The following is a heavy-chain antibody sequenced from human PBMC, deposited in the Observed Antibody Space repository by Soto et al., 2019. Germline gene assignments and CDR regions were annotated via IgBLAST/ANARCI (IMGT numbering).Heavy chain of an antibody. J-gene: IGHJ5*02. CDR3: ARVITMVRGVMDWFDP. V-gene: IGHV4-31*03. Sequence: QVQLQESGPGLVKPSQTLSLTCTVSGGSISSGGYYWSWIRQHPGKGLEWIGYIYYSGSTYYNPSLKSRVTISVDTSKNQFSLKLSSVTAADTAVYYCARVITMVRGVMDWFDPWGQGTLVTVSS. D-gene: IGHD3-10*01. CDR1: GGSISSGGYY. CDR2: IYYSGST.